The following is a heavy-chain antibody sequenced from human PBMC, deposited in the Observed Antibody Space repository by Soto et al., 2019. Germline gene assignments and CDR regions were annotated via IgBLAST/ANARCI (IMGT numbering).Heavy chain of an antibody. CDR1: GGSFSGYY. V-gene: IGHV4-34*01. J-gene: IGHJ4*02. Sequence: SDTLSLTCAVYGGSFSGYYWSWIRQPPGKGLEWIGEINHSGSTNYNPSLKSRVTISVDTSKNQFSLKLSSVTAADTAVYYCARDPYGDYAFGYWGQGTLVTVSS. CDR3: ARDPYGDYAFGY. CDR2: INHSGST. D-gene: IGHD4-17*01.